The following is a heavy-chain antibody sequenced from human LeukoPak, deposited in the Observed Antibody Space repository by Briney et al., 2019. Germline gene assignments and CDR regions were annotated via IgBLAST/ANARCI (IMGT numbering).Heavy chain of an antibody. V-gene: IGHV3-15*01. CDR2: IKSKTDGGTT. CDR1: GFTFSNAW. CDR3: TTDCCHSSGWYDYYYYGMDV. D-gene: IGHD6-19*01. Sequence: GSLRLSCAASGFTFSNAWMSWVRQAPGKGLEWVGRIKSKTDGGTTDYAAPVKGRFTISRDDSKNTLYLQMNSLKTEDTAVYYWTTDCCHSSGWYDYYYYGMDVWGQGTTVTVSS. J-gene: IGHJ6*02.